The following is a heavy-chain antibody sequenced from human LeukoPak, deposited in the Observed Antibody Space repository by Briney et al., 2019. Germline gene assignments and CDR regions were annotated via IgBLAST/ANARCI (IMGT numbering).Heavy chain of an antibody. D-gene: IGHD3-9*01. CDR3: ARGGGGYDILTGYYRNDYYYYGMDV. CDR1: GYTFTSYG. CDR2: ISAYNGNT. V-gene: IGHV1-18*01. J-gene: IGHJ6*02. Sequence: ASVKVSCKASGYTFTSYGISWVRQAPGQGLEWMGWISAYNGNTNYAQKLQGRVTMTTDTSTSTAYMELRSLRSDDTAVYYCARGGGGYDILTGYYRNDYYYYGMDVCGQGTTVTVSS.